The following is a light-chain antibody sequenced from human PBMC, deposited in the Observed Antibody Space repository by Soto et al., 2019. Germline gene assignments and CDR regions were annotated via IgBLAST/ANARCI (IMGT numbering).Light chain of an antibody. V-gene: IGKV3-15*01. Sequence: MTQSPVTLSVSPGERATLSCRASQFIGSNLAWYQQKPAQPPRLLIYDASTRATGIPARFSGSGSGTEFTLTISSLQSEDFAVYYCQQYNNLPPLTFGGGTKVDIK. CDR1: QFIGSN. CDR2: DAS. CDR3: QQYNNLPPLT. J-gene: IGKJ4*01.